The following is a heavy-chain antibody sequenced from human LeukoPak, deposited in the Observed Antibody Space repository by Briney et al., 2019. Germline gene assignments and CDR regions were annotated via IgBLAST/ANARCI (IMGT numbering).Heavy chain of an antibody. CDR2: MNPKSGNT. CDR3: ARGKYYYDSSGSQFDY. J-gene: IGHJ4*02. V-gene: IGHV1-8*03. Sequence: ASVKVSCKASGGTFSSYAISWVRQAPGQGLEWMGWMNPKSGNTGYAQKFQGRVTITRNTSISTAYMELSSLRSEDTAVYYCARGKYYYDSSGSQFDYWGQGTLVTVSS. CDR1: GGTFSSYA. D-gene: IGHD3-22*01.